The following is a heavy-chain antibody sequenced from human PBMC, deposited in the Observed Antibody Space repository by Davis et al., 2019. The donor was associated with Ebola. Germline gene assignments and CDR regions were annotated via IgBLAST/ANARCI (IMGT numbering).Heavy chain of an antibody. V-gene: IGHV3-30*03. CDR2: ISYDGSKT. Sequence: GESLKISCAASGFTFSSYGMHWVRQAPGKGLEWVAVISYDGSKTSYLQSVEGRLTISRDNSKNTLYLQMESLRVDDTAVYYCARVRKWFGVDFWGQGTLVSVSS. CDR1: GFTFSSYG. CDR3: ARVRKWFGVDF. J-gene: IGHJ4*02. D-gene: IGHD3-10*01.